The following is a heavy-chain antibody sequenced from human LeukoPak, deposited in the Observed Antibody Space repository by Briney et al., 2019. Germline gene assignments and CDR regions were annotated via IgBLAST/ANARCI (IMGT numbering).Heavy chain of an antibody. CDR1: GCTFSTYA. Sequence: GGSLRLSCADSGCTFSTYAMSWVRQAPGKGLEWVSVISGSGGSTYYADSVKGRFTISRDKAKNSLHLQMNSLRAEDTALYYCARVRKQYYYDDSHHRDASDIWGRGTMVIVSS. CDR3: ARVRKQYYYDDSHHRDASDI. J-gene: IGHJ3*02. CDR2: ISGSGGST. V-gene: IGHV3-23*01. D-gene: IGHD3-22*01.